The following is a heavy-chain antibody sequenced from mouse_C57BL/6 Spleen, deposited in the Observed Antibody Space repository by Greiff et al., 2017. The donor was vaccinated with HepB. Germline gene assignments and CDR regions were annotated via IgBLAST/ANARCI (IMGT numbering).Heavy chain of an antibody. CDR1: GYTFTSYW. J-gene: IGHJ1*03. Sequence: VQLQQSGTVLARPGASVKMSCKTSGYTFTSYWMHWVKQRPGQGLEWIGAIYPGNSDTCYNQKFKGKAKLTAVTSASTAYMELSSLTNEDSAVYYCTRGDGNYPYWYFDVWGTGTTVTVSS. D-gene: IGHD2-1*01. CDR3: TRGDGNYPYWYFDV. V-gene: IGHV1-5*01. CDR2: IYPGNSDT.